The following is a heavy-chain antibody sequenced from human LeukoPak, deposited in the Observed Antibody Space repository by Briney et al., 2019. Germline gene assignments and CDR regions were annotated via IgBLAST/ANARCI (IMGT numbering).Heavy chain of an antibody. J-gene: IGHJ3*02. Sequence: GASVKVSCKASGYTFTGYYMHWVRQAPGQGLEWMGWINPNSGGTNYAQKFQGRVTMTRDTSISTAYMELSRLRSDGTAVYYCAREGTYYDILTGRREDAFDIWGQGTMVTVSS. D-gene: IGHD3-9*01. CDR1: GYTFTGYY. CDR3: AREGTYYDILTGRREDAFDI. CDR2: INPNSGGT. V-gene: IGHV1-2*02.